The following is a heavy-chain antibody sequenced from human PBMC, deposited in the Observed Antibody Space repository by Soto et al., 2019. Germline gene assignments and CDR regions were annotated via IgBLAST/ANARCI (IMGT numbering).Heavy chain of an antibody. CDR2: IWSDGSNK. D-gene: IGHD4-17*01. Sequence: QVQLVESGGGVVQPGRSLRLSCAASGFTFSSYGMHWVRQAPGKGLEWVAVIWSDGSNKYYADSVKGRFTISRDNSKNPLYLQMNSLRAEDTAVYYCARESAYGDYEGYYYYGMDVWGQGTTVTVSS. J-gene: IGHJ6*02. V-gene: IGHV3-33*01. CDR1: GFTFSSYG. CDR3: ARESAYGDYEGYYYYGMDV.